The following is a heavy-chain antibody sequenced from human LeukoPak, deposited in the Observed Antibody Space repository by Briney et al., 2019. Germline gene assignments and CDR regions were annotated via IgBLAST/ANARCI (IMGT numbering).Heavy chain of an antibody. CDR2: IYYSGTA. Sequence: PSETLSLTCTVSGASISSYYWSWIRQPPGQGLEWIGYIYYSGTAYYNPSLKSRVTISVDTSKNQFSLKLSSVTAADTAVYYCARALSKSRYFDSPWFDPWGQGTLVTVSS. CDR1: GASISSYY. V-gene: IGHV4-59*01. CDR3: ARALSKSRYFDSPWFDP. D-gene: IGHD3-9*01. J-gene: IGHJ5*02.